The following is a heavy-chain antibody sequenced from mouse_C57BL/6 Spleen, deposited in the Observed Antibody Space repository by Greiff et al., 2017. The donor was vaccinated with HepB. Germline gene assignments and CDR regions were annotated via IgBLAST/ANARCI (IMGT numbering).Heavy chain of an antibody. J-gene: IGHJ1*03. V-gene: IGHV1-18*01. CDR1: GYTFTDYN. CDR2: INPNNGGT. Sequence: EVQLQQSGPELVKPGASVKIPCKASGYTFTDYNMDWVKQSHGKSLEWIGDINPNNGGTIYNQKFKGKATLTVDKSSSTAYMELRSLTSEDTAVYYCARSPITTVVGDWYFDVWGTGTTVTVSS. D-gene: IGHD1-1*01. CDR3: ARSPITTVVGDWYFDV.